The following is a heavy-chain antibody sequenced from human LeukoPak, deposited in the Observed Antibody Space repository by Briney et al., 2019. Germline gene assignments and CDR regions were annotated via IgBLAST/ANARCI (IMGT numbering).Heavy chain of an antibody. Sequence: PSETLSLTCAVYGGSFSGYYWSWIRQPPGKGLEWIGEINHSGSTNYNPSLKSRVTISVDTSKNQFSLKLSSVTAADTAMYYCAREYSYGYFDYWGQGTLVTVSS. CDR2: INHSGST. CDR3: AREYSYGYFDY. J-gene: IGHJ4*02. D-gene: IGHD5-18*01. CDR1: GGSFSGYY. V-gene: IGHV4-34*01.